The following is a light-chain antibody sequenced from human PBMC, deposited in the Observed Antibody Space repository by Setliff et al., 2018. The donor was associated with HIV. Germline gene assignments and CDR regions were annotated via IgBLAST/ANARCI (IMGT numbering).Light chain of an antibody. CDR3: SSYTSGSTRV. CDR2: EVS. J-gene: IGLJ1*01. V-gene: IGLV2-14*01. Sequence: QSALAQPASVSGSPGQSITISCTGSSNDVGGYNYVSWYQQRPGKAPKLMISEVSNRPSGVSNRFSGSKSDNTASLTISGLQAEDEADYYCSSYTSGSTRVFGTGTKVTVL. CDR1: SNDVGGYNY.